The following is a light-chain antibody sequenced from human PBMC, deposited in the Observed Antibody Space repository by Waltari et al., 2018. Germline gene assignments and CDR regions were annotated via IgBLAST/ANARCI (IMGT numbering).Light chain of an antibody. CDR3: QQYNNWLDT. CDR1: QSVSSN. Sequence: EIVMTQSPATLSVSPGERATLSCRASQSVSSNLAWYQQKPGPAPRLLIYVASTRATGIPARFSGSGSGTEFTLTISSLQSEDFAVYYCQQYNNWLDTFGQGTKLEIK. CDR2: VAS. V-gene: IGKV3-15*01. J-gene: IGKJ2*01.